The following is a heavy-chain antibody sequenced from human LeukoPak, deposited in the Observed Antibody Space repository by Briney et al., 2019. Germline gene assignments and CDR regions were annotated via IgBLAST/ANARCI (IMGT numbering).Heavy chain of an antibody. D-gene: IGHD6-19*01. V-gene: IGHV1-2*02. CDR1: VYTFTGYY. J-gene: IGHJ4*02. CDR3: ARVGSDSSGWRRFDY. Sequence: ASLRVSSKASVYTFTGYYMHWVPQAPGQGGEWMGWINSNSGSTNSAQKFQGRVTMTRDTSISTAYMELSRLRSDDTAVYYCARVGSDSSGWRRFDYWGQGTLVTVSS. CDR2: INSNSGST.